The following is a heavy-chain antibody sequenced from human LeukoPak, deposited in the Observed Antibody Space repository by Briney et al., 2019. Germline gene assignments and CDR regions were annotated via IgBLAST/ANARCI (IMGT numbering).Heavy chain of an antibody. J-gene: IGHJ4*02. CDR1: GFTFISSG. Sequence: GGSLRLSCAAPGFTFISSGMHWVRQAPGKGLEWVAVISYDGSNKYYADSVKGRFTISRDNSKNTLYLQMNSLRAGDTAVYYCAKDSYDRSGYYYYYFAYGGQGTQVTVSS. CDR3: AKDSYDRSGYYYYYFAY. V-gene: IGHV3-30*18. CDR2: ISYDGSNK. D-gene: IGHD3-22*01.